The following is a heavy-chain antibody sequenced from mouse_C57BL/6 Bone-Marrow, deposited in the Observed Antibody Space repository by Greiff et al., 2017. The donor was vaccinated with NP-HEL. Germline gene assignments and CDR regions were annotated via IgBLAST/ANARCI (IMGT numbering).Heavy chain of an antibody. CDR1: GFTFSDYY. V-gene: IGHV5-16*01. CDR3: ARARGGYYGWYFDV. CDR2: INYDGSST. Sequence: EVKLVESEGGLVQPGSSMKLSCTASGFTFSDYYMAWVRQVPEKGLEWVANINYDGSSTYYLDSLKSRFIISRDNAKNILYLQMSSLKSEDTATYYCARARGGYYGWYFDVWGTGTTVTVSS. D-gene: IGHD2-3*01. J-gene: IGHJ1*03.